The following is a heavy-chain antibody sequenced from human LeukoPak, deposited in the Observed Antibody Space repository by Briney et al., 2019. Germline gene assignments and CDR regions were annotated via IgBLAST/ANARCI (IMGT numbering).Heavy chain of an antibody. CDR1: GGSISSGGYY. CDR2: IYYSGST. V-gene: IGHV4-31*03. CDR3: ARGSLDYGDYRFDY. Sequence: TLSLTCTVSGGSISSGGYYWSWIRQHPGKGLEWIGYIYYSGSTYYNPSLKSRVTISVDTSKNQFSLKLSSVTAADTAVYYCARGSLDYGDYRFDYWAREPWSPSPQ. D-gene: IGHD4-17*01. J-gene: IGHJ4*02.